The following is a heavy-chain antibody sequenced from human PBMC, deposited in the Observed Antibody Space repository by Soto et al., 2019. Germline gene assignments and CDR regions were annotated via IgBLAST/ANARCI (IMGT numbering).Heavy chain of an antibody. J-gene: IGHJ4*02. CDR2: IYYSGST. V-gene: IGHV4-59*01. Sequence: XATLSLTCTVSGGSISSYYWSWIRQPPGKGLEWIGYIYYSGSTNYNPSLKSRVTISVDTPKNQFSLKLSSVTAADTAVYYCARQYSSSYDYWGQGTLVTVSS. CDR1: GGSISSYY. CDR3: ARQYSSSYDY. D-gene: IGHD6-6*01.